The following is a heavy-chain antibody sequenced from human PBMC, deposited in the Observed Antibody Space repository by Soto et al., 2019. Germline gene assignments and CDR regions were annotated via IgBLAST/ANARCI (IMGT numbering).Heavy chain of an antibody. CDR3: ARVSTDTAMVTVFDY. CDR1: EFIFSDFG. D-gene: IGHD5-18*01. V-gene: IGHV3-30*03. J-gene: IGHJ4*02. Sequence: GSLRLSCAASEFIFSDFGMNWVRQAPGKGLEWLADIAYDGSTIYYADSVKGRITVSRDNSKNTLHLQMNSLRAEDTAVYYCARVSTDTAMVTVFDYWGQGTLVTVSS. CDR2: IAYDGSTI.